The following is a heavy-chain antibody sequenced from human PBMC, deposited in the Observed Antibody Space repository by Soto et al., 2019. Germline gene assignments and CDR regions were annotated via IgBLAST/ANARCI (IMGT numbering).Heavy chain of an antibody. CDR3: AKSTIAPHYYYYGLDV. CDR2: ISSRGGSV. CDR1: GFTFSNYA. D-gene: IGHD6-6*01. Sequence: EVQLLESGGDLVQPGGSLRLSCAASGFTFSNYALTWVRQAPGKGLEWVSVISSRGGSVYYADSVKGRFTISRDNSKNTLYLQMNRLRAEDTAVYYCAKSTIAPHYYYYGLDVWGQGTTVTVSS. V-gene: IGHV3-23*01. J-gene: IGHJ6*02.